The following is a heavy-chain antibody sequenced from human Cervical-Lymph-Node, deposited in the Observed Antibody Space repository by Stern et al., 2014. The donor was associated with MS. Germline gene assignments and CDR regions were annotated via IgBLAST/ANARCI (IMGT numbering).Heavy chain of an antibody. CDR3: ASCSHYTLHYYYYGMDV. Sequence: VQLVESGAEVKKPGSSVKVSCKASGGTFSSYAISWVRQAPGQGLEWMGGIIPFFGTANYAQTFQGRVNITPDESTSTDLLELTSLRSEDTTVYYCASCSHYTLHYYYYGMDVWGQGTTVTVSS. CDR2: IIPFFGTA. CDR1: GGTFSSYA. V-gene: IGHV1-69*01. D-gene: IGHD2-2*02. J-gene: IGHJ6*02.